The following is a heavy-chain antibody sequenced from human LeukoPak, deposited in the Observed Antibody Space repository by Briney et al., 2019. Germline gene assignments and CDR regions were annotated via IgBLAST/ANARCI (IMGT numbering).Heavy chain of an antibody. J-gene: IGHJ4*02. V-gene: IGHV1-69*04. CDR3: ARERGDYVSLNFDY. D-gene: IGHD2-21*02. CDR2: IIPILGIA. Sequence: SVKASCKASGGTFSSYTISWVRQAPGQGLEWIGRIIPILGIANYAQKFQGRVTITADKSTSTAYMELSSLRSEDTSVYYCARERGDYVSLNFDYWGQGTLVTVSS. CDR1: GGTFSSYT.